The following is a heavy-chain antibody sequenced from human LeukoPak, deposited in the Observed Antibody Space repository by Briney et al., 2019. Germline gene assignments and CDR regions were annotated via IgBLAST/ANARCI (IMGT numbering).Heavy chain of an antibody. Sequence: GASVKVSCKASGYTFTSYGISWVRQAPGQGLEWMGWISAYNGNTNYAQKLQGRVTMTTDTSTSTAYMELRSLRSDDTAVYYCARSAASRYYDSSGYYLGYWGQGTLVTVSS. CDR3: ARSAASRYYDSSGYYLGY. D-gene: IGHD3-22*01. CDR1: GYTFTSYG. V-gene: IGHV1-18*01. CDR2: ISAYNGNT. J-gene: IGHJ4*02.